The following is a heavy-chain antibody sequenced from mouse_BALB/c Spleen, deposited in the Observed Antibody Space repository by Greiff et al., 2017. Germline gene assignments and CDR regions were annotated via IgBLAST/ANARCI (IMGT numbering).Heavy chain of an antibody. CDR3: ASGDYYGSRGGMDY. V-gene: IGHV3-2*02. D-gene: IGHD1-1*01. CDR2: ISYSGST. J-gene: IGHJ4*01. Sequence: EVKVEESGPGLVKPSQSLSLTCTVTGYSITSDYAWNWIRQFPGNKLEWMGYISYSGSTSYNPSLKSRISITRDTSKNQFFLQLNSVTTEDTATYYCASGDYYGSRGGMDYWGQGTSVTVSS. CDR1: GYSITSDYA.